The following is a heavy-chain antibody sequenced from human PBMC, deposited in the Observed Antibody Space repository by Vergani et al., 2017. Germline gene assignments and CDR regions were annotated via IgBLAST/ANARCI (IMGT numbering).Heavy chain of an antibody. Sequence: QVQLVESGGGVVQPGRSLRLSCAASGFTFSSYGMHWVRQAPGKGLEWVAVISYDGSNKYYADSVKGRFTISRDNSKNTLYLQMNSLRAEDTAVYYCAKDVPGYGSGNDWYFDLWGRGTLVTVSS. CDR3: AKDVPGYGSGNDWYFDL. CDR1: GFTFSSYG. V-gene: IGHV3-30*18. J-gene: IGHJ2*01. D-gene: IGHD3-10*01. CDR2: ISYDGSNK.